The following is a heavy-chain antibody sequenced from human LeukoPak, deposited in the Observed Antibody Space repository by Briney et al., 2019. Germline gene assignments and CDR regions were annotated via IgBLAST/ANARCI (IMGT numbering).Heavy chain of an antibody. Sequence: SETLSLTCTVSGGSISSSSYYWGWVRQPPGKGLEWLGSIFYSGSTYYNPSLKSRVTISVDKSKNQFSLKLSSVTAADTAVYYCARATYYYDSSGYGMAPFDYWGQGTLVTVSS. CDR2: IFYSGST. J-gene: IGHJ4*02. CDR3: ARATYYYDSSGYGMAPFDY. CDR1: GGSISSSSYY. V-gene: IGHV4-39*07. D-gene: IGHD3-22*01.